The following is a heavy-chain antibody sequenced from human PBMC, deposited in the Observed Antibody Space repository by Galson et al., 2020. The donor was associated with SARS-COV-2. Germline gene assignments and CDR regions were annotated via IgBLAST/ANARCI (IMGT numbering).Heavy chain of an antibody. Sequence: GGSLRLSCAATGFTFSSYGMHWVRQAPGKGLEWVAVISYDGSNKYYADSVKGRFTISRDNSKNTLYLQMNSLRAEDTAVYYCAKVLGQYCSSTSCKTGYFDYWGQGTLVTVSS. D-gene: IGHD2-2*01. CDR1: GFTFSSYG. J-gene: IGHJ4*02. CDR2: ISYDGSNK. CDR3: AKVLGQYCSSTSCKTGYFDY. V-gene: IGHV3-30*18.